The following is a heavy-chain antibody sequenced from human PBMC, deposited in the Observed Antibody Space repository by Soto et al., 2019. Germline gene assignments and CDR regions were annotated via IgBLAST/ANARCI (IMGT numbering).Heavy chain of an antibody. V-gene: IGHV6-1*01. CDR2: TYYRSEWYN. Sequence: PSQTFSLPXGLSGDSFPSNFVAWNWIRQSPSRGLDWLGRTYYRSEWYNDYAVSVKRRITVNPDTSKNQFSLQLRSVTPEDTAVYYCERGKYYGFDVWGQGTMVT. J-gene: IGHJ3*01. CDR3: ERGKYYGFDV. CDR1: GDSFPSNFVA. D-gene: IGHD2-2*01.